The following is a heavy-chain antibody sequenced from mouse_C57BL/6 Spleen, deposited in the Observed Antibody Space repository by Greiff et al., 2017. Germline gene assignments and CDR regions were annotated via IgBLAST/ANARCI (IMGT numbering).Heavy chain of an antibody. CDR3: ARFYYNYDGAAY. Sequence: EVKLLQSGGGLVKPGGSLKLSCAASGFTFSSYAMSWVRQTPEKRLEWVATISDGGSYTYYPDNVKGRFTISRDNAKNNPYLQMSHLTSEDTAMYYCARFYYNYDGAAYWGQGTLVTVSA. CDR2: ISDGGSYT. J-gene: IGHJ3*01. D-gene: IGHD2-4*01. CDR1: GFTFSSYA. V-gene: IGHV5-4*03.